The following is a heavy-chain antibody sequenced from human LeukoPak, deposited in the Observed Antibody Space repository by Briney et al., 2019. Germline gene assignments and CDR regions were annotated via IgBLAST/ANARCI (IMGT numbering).Heavy chain of an antibody. Sequence: SETLFLTCAVYGGSFSGYYWSWIRQPPGKGLEWIGEINHSGSTNYNPSLESRVTISVDTSKNQFSLKLSSVTAADTAVYYCARGLTDGSGSYYNEVDYWGQGTLVTVS. J-gene: IGHJ4*02. D-gene: IGHD3-10*01. V-gene: IGHV4-34*01. CDR2: INHSGST. CDR3: ARGLTDGSGSYYNEVDY. CDR1: GGSFSGYY.